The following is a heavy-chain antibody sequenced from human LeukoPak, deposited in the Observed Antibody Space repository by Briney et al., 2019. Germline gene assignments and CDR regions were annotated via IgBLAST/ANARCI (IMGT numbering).Heavy chain of an antibody. CDR3: ARSIVVVITTGHDAFDI. D-gene: IGHD3-22*01. Sequence: ASVKVSCKASGYTFTSYYMHWVRQAPGQGLEWMGMINPSGGSTSYAQKFQGRVTMTRDMSTSTVYMELSSLRSEDTAAYYCARSIVVVITTGHDAFDIWGQGTMVTVSS. CDR1: GYTFTSYY. CDR2: INPSGGST. V-gene: IGHV1-46*01. J-gene: IGHJ3*02.